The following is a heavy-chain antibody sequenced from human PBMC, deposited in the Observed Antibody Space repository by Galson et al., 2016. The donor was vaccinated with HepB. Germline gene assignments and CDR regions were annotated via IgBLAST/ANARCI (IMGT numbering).Heavy chain of an antibody. J-gene: IGHJ4*02. D-gene: IGHD6-19*01. V-gene: IGHV3-66*01. CDR3: ARARYSSSWFGDFDY. CDR2: MYSGGSK. Sequence: SLRLSCAVSGFLVNSNYMTWVRLAPGKGLEWVAIMYSGGSKQYAGSVKGRFTISRDNSDNTLYLHMNSLRAEDTAVYYCARARYSSSWFGDFDYWGQGTLVIVSS. CDR1: GFLVNSNY.